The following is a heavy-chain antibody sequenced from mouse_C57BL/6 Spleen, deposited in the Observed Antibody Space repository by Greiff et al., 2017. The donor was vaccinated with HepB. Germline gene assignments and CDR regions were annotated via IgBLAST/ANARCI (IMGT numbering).Heavy chain of an antibody. J-gene: IGHJ3*01. CDR1: GYTFTDYE. V-gene: IGHV1-15*01. Sequence: QVQLQQSGAELVRPGASVTLSCKASGYTFTDYEMHWVKQTPVHGLEWIGAIDPETGGTAYNQKFKGKAILTADKSSSTSYMELRSLTSEDSAVYYCTRWEENWGQGTLVTVSA. D-gene: IGHD4-1*01. CDR3: TRWEEN. CDR2: IDPETGGT.